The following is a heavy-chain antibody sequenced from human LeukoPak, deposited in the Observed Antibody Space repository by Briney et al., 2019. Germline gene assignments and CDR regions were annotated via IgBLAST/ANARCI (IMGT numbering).Heavy chain of an antibody. Sequence: PGGSLRLSCAASGFTFSSYAMTWVRQAPGKGLEWVSVISGRSGSTYSADSVKGRFTISRDNSKNTLYLQMNGLRVEDTAVYYCAKADTIPRHPEYFYYALDVWGQGTTVTVSS. CDR2: ISGRSGST. CDR3: AKADTIPRHPEYFYYALDV. V-gene: IGHV3-23*01. J-gene: IGHJ6*02. CDR1: GFTFSSYA. D-gene: IGHD3-10*01.